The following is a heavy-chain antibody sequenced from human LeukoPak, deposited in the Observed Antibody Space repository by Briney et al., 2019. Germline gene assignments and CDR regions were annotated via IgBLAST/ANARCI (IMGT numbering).Heavy chain of an antibody. CDR3: AKDTLLPDILTGYYVYYYYYGMDV. CDR1: GFTFDDYA. CDR2: ISGDGGST. Sequence: GGSLRLSCAASGFTFDDYAMHWVRQAPGKGLEWVSLISGDGGSTYYADSVKGRFTISRDNSKNSLYLQMNSLRTEDTALYYCAKDTLLPDILTGYYVYYYYYGMDVWGQGTTVTVSS. V-gene: IGHV3-43*02. J-gene: IGHJ6*02. D-gene: IGHD3-9*01.